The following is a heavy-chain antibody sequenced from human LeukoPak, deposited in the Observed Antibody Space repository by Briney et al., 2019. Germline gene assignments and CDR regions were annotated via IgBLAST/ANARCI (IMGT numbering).Heavy chain of an antibody. D-gene: IGHD3-3*01. CDR3: ARGLTIFGVVSMDGY. CDR2: MNPNSGNT. V-gene: IGHV1-8*03. Sequence: ASVKVSCKASGYTFTSYDNNWVRQATGQGLEWMGWMNPNSGNTGYAQKFQGRVTITRNTSISTAYMELSSLRSEDTAVYYCARGLTIFGVVSMDGYWGQGTLVTVSS. J-gene: IGHJ4*02. CDR1: GYTFTSYD.